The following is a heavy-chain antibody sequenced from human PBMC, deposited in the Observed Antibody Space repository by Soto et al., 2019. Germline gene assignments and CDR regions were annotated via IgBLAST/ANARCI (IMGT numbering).Heavy chain of an antibody. V-gene: IGHV3-74*01. CDR1: GFTFSDHY. Sequence: SGGSLRLSCAASGFTFSDHYMAWVRQAPGKGLVWVSRINSDGSSTSYADSVKGRFTISRDNAKNTLYLQMNSLRAEDTAVYYCARDPVKIRYSSGWYDYWGQGTLVTVSS. CDR3: ARDPVKIRYSSGWYDY. J-gene: IGHJ4*02. D-gene: IGHD6-19*01. CDR2: INSDGSST.